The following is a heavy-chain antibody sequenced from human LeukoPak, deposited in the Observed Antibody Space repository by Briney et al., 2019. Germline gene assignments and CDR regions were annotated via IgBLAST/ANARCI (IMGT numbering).Heavy chain of an antibody. CDR3: ARGRTLRVGGYYYYYYMDV. V-gene: IGHV4-34*01. Sequence: SETLSLTCAVYGGSFSGYYWSWIRQPPGKGLEWNGEINHSGSTNYNPSLKSRVTISVDTSKNQFSLKLSSVTAADTAVYYCARGRTLRVGGYYYYYYMDVWGKGTTVTVSS. CDR2: INHSGST. D-gene: IGHD3-16*01. J-gene: IGHJ6*03. CDR1: GGSFSGYY.